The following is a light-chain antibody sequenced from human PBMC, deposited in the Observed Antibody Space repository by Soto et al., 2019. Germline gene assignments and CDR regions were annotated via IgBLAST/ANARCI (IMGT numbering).Light chain of an antibody. Sequence: ESVLRQSPAALSLSAVERATRSCMASESLSSNLAWYQPTVCRAPRLLIYGASSGATGIPDRFRGRGSGTDLTLPISRLEPEDFAIYYCQPYGRVPPTSRQATKVDIK. CDR1: ESLSSN. V-gene: IGKV3-20*01. CDR2: GAS. J-gene: IGKJ2*01. CDR3: QPYGRVPPT.